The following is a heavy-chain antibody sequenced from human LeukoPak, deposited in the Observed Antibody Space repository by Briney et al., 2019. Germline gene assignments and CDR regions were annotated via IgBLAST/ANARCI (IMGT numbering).Heavy chain of an antibody. Sequence: PGGSLRLSCAASGFTFSSYRMNWVRQAPGKGLEWVSHISSSNIIYYADSLKGRFTISRDNAKNSLYLQMNSLRDEDTAGYYCARGRPSDYWGQGTLVTVSS. CDR1: GFTFSSYR. CDR2: ISSSNII. V-gene: IGHV3-48*02. CDR3: ARGRPSDY. J-gene: IGHJ4*02.